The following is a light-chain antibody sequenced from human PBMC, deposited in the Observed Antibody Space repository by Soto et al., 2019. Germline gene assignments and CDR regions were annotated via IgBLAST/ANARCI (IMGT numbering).Light chain of an antibody. CDR3: QQYNNWLPLT. CDR1: QSVSSN. Sequence: EIVMTQSPATLSVSPGEGATLSCRDRQSVSSNLAWYQQKPDQAPRLLIYAASTRATGIPSMFSVSVSVTEFTLIISCLQSDDFAVYYCQQYNNWLPLTFGGGTKVDIK. J-gene: IGKJ4*01. V-gene: IGKV3-15*01. CDR2: AAS.